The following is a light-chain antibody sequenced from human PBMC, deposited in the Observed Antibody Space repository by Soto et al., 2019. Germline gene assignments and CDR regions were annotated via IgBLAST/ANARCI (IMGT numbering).Light chain of an antibody. CDR3: AAWDARLTDFV. Sequence: QPVVTQPPSASGAPGQRVTISCSGSNSNIGTNTVHWYQHVPGTAPKLLIYNNDQRPSGVPDRISGSKSGTSASLAISGLQSEDEADYYCAAWDARLTDFVFGGGTKVTVL. CDR2: NND. J-gene: IGLJ3*02. CDR1: NSNIGTNT. V-gene: IGLV1-44*01.